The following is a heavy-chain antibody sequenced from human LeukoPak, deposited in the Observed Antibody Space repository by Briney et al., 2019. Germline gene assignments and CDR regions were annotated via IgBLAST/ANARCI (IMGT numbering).Heavy chain of an antibody. J-gene: IGHJ4*02. CDR3: TRMTTGHDY. CDR1: GVSFDDYY. Sequence: PSETLSLTCAVSGVSFDDYYWSWVRQTPGKGLEWIGEINHSGYTNDSPSLKSRVTLSIDTSRKQSSLNLRSVPVADAGIYYCTRMTTGHDYWGQGTLVTVSS. D-gene: IGHD4-17*01. CDR2: INHSGYT. V-gene: IGHV4-34*01.